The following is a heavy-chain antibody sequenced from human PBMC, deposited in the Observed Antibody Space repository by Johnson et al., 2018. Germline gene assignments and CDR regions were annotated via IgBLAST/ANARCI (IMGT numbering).Heavy chain of an antibody. CDR1: GGSFNSYS. CDR3: ARGGSRGDRGDYGWCRH. Sequence: QVQLVESGTEVNKPGSSVKVSCKASGGSFNSYSISWVRQAPGQGLEWMGGITPMFETTNYAQKFQGRVTITADASTTTVFMELSSLRSDDTAIYYCARGGSRGDRGDYGWCRHWGQGTLVTVSS. CDR2: ITPMFETT. J-gene: IGHJ1*01. D-gene: IGHD4-17*01. V-gene: IGHV1-69*01.